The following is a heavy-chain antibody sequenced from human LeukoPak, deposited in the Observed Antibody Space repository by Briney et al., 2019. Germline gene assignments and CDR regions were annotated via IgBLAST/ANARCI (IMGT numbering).Heavy chain of an antibody. J-gene: IGHJ4*02. V-gene: IGHV3-21*01. Sequence: PGGSLRLSCAASGFTFSSYSMNWVRQAPGKGLEWVSSISSSSSYIYYADSVKGRFTISRDNAKNSLYLQMNNLRAEDTAVYYCARGKQKGSGGLDYWGQGTLVTVSS. CDR2: ISSSSSYI. D-gene: IGHD3-10*01. CDR1: GFTFSSYS. CDR3: ARGKQKGSGGLDY.